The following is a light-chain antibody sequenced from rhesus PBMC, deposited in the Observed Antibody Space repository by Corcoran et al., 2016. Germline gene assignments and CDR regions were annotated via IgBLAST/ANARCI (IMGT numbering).Light chain of an antibody. J-gene: IGKJ4*01. CDR1: QSVSSS. V-gene: IGKV3-42*01. CDR3: QQDFNWPLT. Sequence: DIVMTQSPDTLSLSPGERATLSCRASQSVSSSLAWSPQKPGQAPRLLIYGASNRATGIPDRFSGSGSRKEVTLTSSSLEPEDGGLDYCQQDFNWPLTFGGGTKVELK. CDR2: GAS.